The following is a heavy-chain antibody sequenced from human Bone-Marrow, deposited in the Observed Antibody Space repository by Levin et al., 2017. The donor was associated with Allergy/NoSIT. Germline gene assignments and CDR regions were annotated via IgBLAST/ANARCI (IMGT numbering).Heavy chain of an antibody. CDR1: GFSFSNYW. J-gene: IGHJ4*02. CDR3: TREGVWAEAFDY. D-gene: IGHD7-27*01. Sequence: GGSLRLSCAASGFSFSNYWIHWVRQAPGKGLLWVSRINGDGTSRYYADSVKGRFTISRDNAKNMLSLQMDSLRVDDTAVYYCTREGVWAEAFDYWGQGVRVTVS. V-gene: IGHV3-74*01. CDR2: INGDGTSR.